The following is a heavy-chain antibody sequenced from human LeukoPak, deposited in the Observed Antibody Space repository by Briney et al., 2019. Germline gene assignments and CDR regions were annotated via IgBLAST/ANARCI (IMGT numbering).Heavy chain of an antibody. D-gene: IGHD3-22*01. V-gene: IGHV1-3*01. CDR3: ARDLSTWYYYDSSGYYLDY. Sequence: ASVKVSCKASGYTFTSYAMHWVRQAPGQRLEWMGWINAGNGNTKYSQKFQGRVTITRDTSACTAYMELSSLRSEDTAVYYCARDLSTWYYYDSSGYYLDYWGQGTLVTVSS. CDR2: INAGNGNT. CDR1: GYTFTSYA. J-gene: IGHJ4*02.